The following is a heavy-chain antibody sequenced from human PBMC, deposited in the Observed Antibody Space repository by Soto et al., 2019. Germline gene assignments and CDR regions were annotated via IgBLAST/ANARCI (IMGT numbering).Heavy chain of an antibody. J-gene: IGHJ4*02. CDR1: GYTFSTYG. Sequence: ASVKVSCKASGYTFSTYGINWVRQAPGQGLEWMGWISVYNGNTNYAQKFQDRVTLTTDTFTSTAYMEVRTLRSDDTAVYYCGRVGSGSSPADYWGQGTLVTVS. CDR3: GRVGSGSSPADY. D-gene: IGHD6-6*01. CDR2: ISVYNGNT. V-gene: IGHV1-18*01.